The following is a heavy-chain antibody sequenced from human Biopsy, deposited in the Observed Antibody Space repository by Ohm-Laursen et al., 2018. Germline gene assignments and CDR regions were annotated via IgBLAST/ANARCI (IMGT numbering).Heavy chain of an antibody. CDR2: INCKTGAT. CDR3: ARDPLNGHKHFDY. D-gene: IGHD2-8*01. J-gene: IGHJ4*02. CDR1: SYTFTDYN. Sequence: ASVKVSCKVSSYTFTDYNIHWMRQAPGQGLEWLGDINCKTGATNYAQKFQGKVTMTRDTSISTAYLALGSLRSADTAIYYCARDPLNGHKHFDYWGQGSLVTVSS. V-gene: IGHV1-2*02.